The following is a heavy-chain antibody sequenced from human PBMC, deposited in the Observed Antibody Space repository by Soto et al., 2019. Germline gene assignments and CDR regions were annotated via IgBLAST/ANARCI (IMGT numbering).Heavy chain of an antibody. J-gene: IGHJ4*02. CDR1: GGSFSGYY. CDR2: INHSGST. V-gene: IGHV4-34*01. D-gene: IGHD3-22*01. Sequence: SETLSLTCAVCGGSFSGYYWSWIRQPPGKGLEWIGEINHSGSTNYNPSLRSRVTISVDTSKNQFSLKLSSVTAADTAVYYCARTAYYYDSSGFDYWGQGTMVTVSS. CDR3: ARTAYYYDSSGFDY.